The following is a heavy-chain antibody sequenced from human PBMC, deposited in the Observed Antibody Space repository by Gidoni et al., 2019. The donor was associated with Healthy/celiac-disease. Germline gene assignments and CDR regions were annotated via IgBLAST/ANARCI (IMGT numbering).Heavy chain of an antibody. Sequence: QVQLQESGPGLVKPSETLALTCPVAGGYISSYYWSWIRQPAGKGLEWIGRIYTSGSTNYNPSLKSRVTMSVDTSKNQFSLKLSSVTAADTAVYYCARAGGSYFMSWDNWFDPCGQGTLVTVSS. CDR1: GGYISSYY. CDR2: IYTSGST. CDR3: ARAGGSYFMSWDNWFDP. J-gene: IGHJ5*02. D-gene: IGHD1-26*01. V-gene: IGHV4-4*07.